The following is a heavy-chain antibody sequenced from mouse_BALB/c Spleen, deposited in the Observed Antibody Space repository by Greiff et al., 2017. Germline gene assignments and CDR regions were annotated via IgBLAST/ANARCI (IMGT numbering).Heavy chain of an antibody. J-gene: IGHJ3*01. Sequence: VQLQQSGPELVKPGASVKISCKASGYTFTDYNMHWVKQSHGKSLEWIGYIYPYNGGTGYNQKFKSKATLTVDNSSSTAYVELRSLTSEDSAVYYCARTEGLSTPFAYWGQGTLVTVSA. D-gene: IGHD3-3*01. CDR2: IYPYNGGT. CDR3: ARTEGLSTPFAY. V-gene: IGHV1S29*02. CDR1: GYTFTDYN.